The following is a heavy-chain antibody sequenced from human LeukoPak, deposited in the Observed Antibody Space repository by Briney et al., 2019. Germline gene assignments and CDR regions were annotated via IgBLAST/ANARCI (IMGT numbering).Heavy chain of an antibody. CDR1: GFTLISYS. J-gene: IGHJ6*03. CDR3: ARDPIGGLYYYYMDV. Sequence: GGSLRLSCAASGFTLISYSMNWVRQAPGKGLEWVSSISSSSSYIYYADSVKGRFTISRDNAKNSLYLQMNSLRAEDTAVYYCARDPIGGLYYYYMDVWGKGTTVTVSS. CDR2: ISSSSSYI. D-gene: IGHD4-23*01. V-gene: IGHV3-21*01.